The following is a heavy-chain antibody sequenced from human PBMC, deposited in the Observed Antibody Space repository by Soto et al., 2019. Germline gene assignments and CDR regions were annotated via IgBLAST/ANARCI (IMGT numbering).Heavy chain of an antibody. D-gene: IGHD3-16*01. CDR1: GYTLSIND. CDR2: INTSGGST. V-gene: IGHV1-46*01. CDR3: ASLEITGY. Sequence: ASVKVSCTASGYTLSINDMVWVRQAPGQGLEWMGIINTSGGSTDYAQKFQGRLTMTRDTSTNTVYMELSSLRSEDTAVYYCASLEITGYWGQGTQVTVSA. J-gene: IGHJ4*02.